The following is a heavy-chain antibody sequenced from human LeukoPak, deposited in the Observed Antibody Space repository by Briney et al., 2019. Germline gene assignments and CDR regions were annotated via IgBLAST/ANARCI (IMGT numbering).Heavy chain of an antibody. V-gene: IGHV4-30-4*01. J-gene: IGHJ4*02. CDR2: IYYSGST. D-gene: IGHD3-10*01. CDR3: ARGGGDLLLWFGELFPFDY. Sequence: PSETLSLTCTVSGGSISSGDYYWSWIRQPPGKGLEWIGYIYYSGSTYYNPSLKSRVTISVDTSKNQFSLKLSSVTAADTAVYYCARGGGDLLLWFGELFPFDYWGQGTLVTVSS. CDR1: GGSISSGDYY.